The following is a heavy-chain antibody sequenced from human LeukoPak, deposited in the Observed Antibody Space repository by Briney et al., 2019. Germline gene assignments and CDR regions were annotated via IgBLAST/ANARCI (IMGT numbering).Heavy chain of an antibody. D-gene: IGHD3-22*01. CDR3: ARGGNERFIKNYYDSSRYLDY. V-gene: IGHV1-46*01. Sequence: ASVKVSCKASGYTFTSYYMHWVRQAPGQGLEWMGIINPSGGSTSYAQKFQGRVTMTRDTSTSTVYMGLSSLRSEDTAVYYCARGGNERFIKNYYDSSRYLDYWGQGTLVTVSS. CDR2: INPSGGST. CDR1: GYTFTSYY. J-gene: IGHJ4*02.